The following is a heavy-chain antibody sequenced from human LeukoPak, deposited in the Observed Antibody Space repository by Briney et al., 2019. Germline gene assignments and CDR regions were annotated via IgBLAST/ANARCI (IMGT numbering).Heavy chain of an antibody. D-gene: IGHD2-15*01. V-gene: IGHV4-38-2*02. J-gene: IGHJ6*03. CDR3: ARLKVVTYYYYYYMDV. CDR2: IYHSGST. CDR1: GYSISSGYY. Sequence: SETLSLTCTVSGYSISSGYYWGWIRQPPGKGLEWIGSIYHSGSTYYNPSLKSRVTISVDTSKNQFSLKLSSVTAADTAVYYCARLKVVTYYYYYYMDVWGKGTTVTVSS.